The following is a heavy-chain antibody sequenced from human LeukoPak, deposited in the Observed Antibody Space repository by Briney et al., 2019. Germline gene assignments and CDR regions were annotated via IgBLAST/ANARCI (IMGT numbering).Heavy chain of an antibody. J-gene: IGHJ3*02. D-gene: IGHD1-26*01. CDR1: GFTFSSYA. V-gene: IGHV3-64*04. CDR3: ARAWERDAFDI. Sequence: PGGSLRLSCSASGFTFSSYAMHWVRQAPGKVLEYVSAISSNGGSTYYADSVKGRFTISRDNSNNTLYLQMNSLRADDTAVYYCARAWERDAFDIWGQGTMVTVSS. CDR2: ISSNGGST.